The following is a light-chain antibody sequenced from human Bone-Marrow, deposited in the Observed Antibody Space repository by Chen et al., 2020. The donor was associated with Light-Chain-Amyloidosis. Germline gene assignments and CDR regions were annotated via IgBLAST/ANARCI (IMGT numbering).Light chain of an antibody. CDR3: QQDGTSPLT. CDR1: QTISSNY. Sequence: EIVLTQSPGTLSLSPGEGANLSCRASQTISSNYLTWYQKKFGQDPRLLIYGSSSRATGIPDRFTGSGSGTDFTLTINRLEHEDFAMYDCQQDGTSPLTFGGGTKVEIK. CDR2: GSS. J-gene: IGKJ4*01. V-gene: IGKV3-20*01.